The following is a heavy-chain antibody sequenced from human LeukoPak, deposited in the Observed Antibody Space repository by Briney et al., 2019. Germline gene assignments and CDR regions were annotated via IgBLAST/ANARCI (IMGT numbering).Heavy chain of an antibody. CDR2: INPNSGDT. CDR3: ARDLGKLELGPFDH. D-gene: IGHD1-7*01. CDR1: GYTFRDYY. V-gene: IGHV1-2*02. J-gene: IGHJ4*02. Sequence: ASVKVSCRASGYTFRDYYMHWVRQAPGQGLEWMGWINPNSGDTHYAQKFQGRVTMTRDTSISTAYMELSRLRSDDTAVYYCARDLGKLELGPFDHWGQGTLVTVSS.